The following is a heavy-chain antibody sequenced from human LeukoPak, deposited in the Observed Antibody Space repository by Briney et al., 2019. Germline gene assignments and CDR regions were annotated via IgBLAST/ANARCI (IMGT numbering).Heavy chain of an antibody. CDR2: IIPIFGTA. V-gene: IGHV1-69*01. J-gene: IGHJ6*04. Sequence: SVRVSCKASGGTFSSYAMSWVRQAPGQGLEWMGGIIPIFGTANYAQKFQGRVTITADESTSTAYMELSSLRSEDTAVYYCARGLEWFGEFYYGMDVWGKGTTVTVSS. CDR3: ARGLEWFGEFYYGMDV. CDR1: GGTFSSYA. D-gene: IGHD3-10*01.